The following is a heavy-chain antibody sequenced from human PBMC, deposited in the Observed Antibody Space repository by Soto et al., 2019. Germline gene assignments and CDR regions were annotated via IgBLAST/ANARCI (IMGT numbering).Heavy chain of an antibody. CDR1: GFTFSSYA. CDR3: ARDGELVRPINYYYYYMDV. D-gene: IGHD6-6*01. Sequence: GGSLRLSYAASGFTFSSYAMHWVRQAPGKGLEYVSAISSNGGSTYYANSVKGRFTISRGNSKNTLYLQMGSLRAEDMAVYYCARDGELVRPINYYYYYMDVWGKGTTVTVSS. V-gene: IGHV3-64*01. J-gene: IGHJ6*03. CDR2: ISSNGGST.